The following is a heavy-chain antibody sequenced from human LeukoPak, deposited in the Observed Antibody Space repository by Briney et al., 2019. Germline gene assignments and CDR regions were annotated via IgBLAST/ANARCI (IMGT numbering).Heavy chain of an antibody. CDR3: AKDQGYYGSGSYKEYFQH. V-gene: IGHV3-23*01. CDR2: ISGSGDST. J-gene: IGHJ1*01. D-gene: IGHD3-10*01. CDR1: GFTFSSYA. Sequence: RGSLRLSCAASGFTFSSYAMTWVRQAPGKGLEWVSAISGSGDSTYYADSVKGRFTTSRDNSKNTLYLQMNSLRAGDTAVYYCAKDQGYYGSGSYKEYFQHWGQGTLVTVSS.